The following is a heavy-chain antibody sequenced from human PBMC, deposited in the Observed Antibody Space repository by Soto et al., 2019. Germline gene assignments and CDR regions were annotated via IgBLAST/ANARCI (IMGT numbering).Heavy chain of an antibody. V-gene: IGHV3-23*01. D-gene: IGHD6-13*01. CDR3: AKDLGYTSSWYYALHI. J-gene: IGHJ3*02. Sequence: QAGGSLRLSCVGSGFSFSSYAMNWVRQAPGQGLEWVSGISGSGGTTFYADSVKGRFTISRDNSKNTLYLQMNSLRAEDTAVYYCAKDLGYTSSWYYALHIWGQGTMVTVSS. CDR2: ISGSGGTT. CDR1: GFSFSSYA.